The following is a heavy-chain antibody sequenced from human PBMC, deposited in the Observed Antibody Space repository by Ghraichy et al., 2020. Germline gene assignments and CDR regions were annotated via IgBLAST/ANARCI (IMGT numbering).Heavy chain of an antibody. CDR1: GGSISSYY. Sequence: SETLSLTCTVSGGSISSYYWSWIRQPPGKGLEWIGYIYYSGSTNYNPSLKSRVTISVDTSKNQFSLKLSSVTAADTAVYYCARLGRGDSYFLNYYYYGMDVWGQGTTVTVSS. V-gene: IGHV4-59*01. CDR2: IYYSGST. J-gene: IGHJ6*02. CDR3: ARLGRGDSYFLNYYYYGMDV. D-gene: IGHD2-21*02.